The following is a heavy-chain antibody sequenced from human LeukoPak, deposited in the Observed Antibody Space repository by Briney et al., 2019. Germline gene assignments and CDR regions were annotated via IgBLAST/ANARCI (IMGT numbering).Heavy chain of an antibody. V-gene: IGHV3-23*01. CDR1: GITLSNYG. Sequence: GGSLRLSCAVSGITLSNYGMSWVRQAPGKGLEWVAGISGSGGSTNYADSVKGRFTISRDNPKNTLYLQMNSLRVEDTAVYFCSKRGVVIRVLLVGFHKEAYYFDSWGQGARVTVSS. CDR2: ISGSGGST. J-gene: IGHJ4*02. CDR3: SKRGVVIRVLLVGFHKEAYYFDS. D-gene: IGHD3-10*01.